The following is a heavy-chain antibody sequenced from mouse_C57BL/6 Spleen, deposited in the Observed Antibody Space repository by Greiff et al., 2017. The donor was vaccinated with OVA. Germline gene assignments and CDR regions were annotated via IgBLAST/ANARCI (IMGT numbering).Heavy chain of an antibody. D-gene: IGHD1-1*01. V-gene: IGHV2-9-1*01. J-gene: IGHJ4*01. Sequence: QVQLKESGPGLVAPSQSLSITCTVSGFSLTSSAISWVRQPPGKGLEWLGVIWPGGGTNYNSALKSRLSISKDNSKSQVFLKMNSLQTDDTVRYYGARLLRYYAMDYWGQGTSVTVSA. CDR2: IWPGGGT. CDR3: ARLLRYYAMDY. CDR1: GFSLTSSA.